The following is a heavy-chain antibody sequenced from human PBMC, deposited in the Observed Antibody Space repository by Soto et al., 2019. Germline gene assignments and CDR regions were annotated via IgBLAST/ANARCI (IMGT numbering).Heavy chain of an antibody. CDR1: GFTVSSNY. V-gene: IGHV3-53*01. Sequence: GGSLRLSCAASGFTVSSNYMSWVRQAPGKGLEWVSVIYSSGSTYYADSVKGRFTISRDNSENTLYLQMNSLRAEDTAVFYCSRGTHDFYGSVSYYFDYWGQGTLVTVSS. CDR3: SRGTHDFYGSVSYYFDY. CDR2: IYSSGST. J-gene: IGHJ4*02. D-gene: IGHD2-21*01.